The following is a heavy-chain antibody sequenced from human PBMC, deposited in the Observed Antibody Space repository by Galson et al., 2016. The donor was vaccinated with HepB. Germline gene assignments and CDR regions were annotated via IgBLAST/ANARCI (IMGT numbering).Heavy chain of an antibody. CDR1: GFTFSSNA. D-gene: IGHD1-26*01. J-gene: IGHJ5*02. V-gene: IGHV3-64*04. CDR2: IPNDGGTT. Sequence: SLRLSCAASGFTFSSNAMHWVRQAPGKGLEYVSHIPNDGGTTYYADSAKGRFTVSRDFSTNTLYLELTSLRSDDTAVYYCVRGAWDFLSWGLGTLVTVSS. CDR3: VRGAWDFLS.